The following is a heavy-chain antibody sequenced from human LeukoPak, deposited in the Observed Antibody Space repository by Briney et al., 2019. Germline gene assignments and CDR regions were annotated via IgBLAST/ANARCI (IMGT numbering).Heavy chain of an antibody. CDR2: IYYSGST. CDR3: ATPYRYSGSYGAPAFDI. J-gene: IGHJ3*02. CDR1: GGSISSSSYS. Sequence: SETLSLTCTVSGGSISSSSYSWGWIRQPPGKGLEWIGSIYYSGSTYYNPSLKSRVTISVDTSKNQFSLKLSSVTAADTAVYYCATPYRYSGSYGAPAFDIWGQGTMVTVSS. V-gene: IGHV4-39*01. D-gene: IGHD1-26*01.